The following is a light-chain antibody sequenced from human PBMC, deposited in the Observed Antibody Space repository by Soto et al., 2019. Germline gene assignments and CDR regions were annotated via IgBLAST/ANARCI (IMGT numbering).Light chain of an antibody. Sequence: QSVLTQPPSASGAPGQKVTISCSGSSSNIGSNTVNWYHQLPGTAPKLLIYTDNKRPSGVPDRFSGSKSGTSASLAISGLQSEDEADYYCAAWDDSLNGVVFGGVTKLTVL. J-gene: IGLJ3*02. V-gene: IGLV1-44*01. CDR1: SSNIGSNT. CDR2: TDN. CDR3: AAWDDSLNGVV.